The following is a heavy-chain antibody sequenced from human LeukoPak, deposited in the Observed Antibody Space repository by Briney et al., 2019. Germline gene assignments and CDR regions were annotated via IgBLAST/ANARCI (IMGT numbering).Heavy chain of an antibody. V-gene: IGHV4-39*07. CDR2: INHSGST. CDR3: ARVLDGGSYPNFDY. D-gene: IGHD1-26*01. CDR1: GDSISTSNSY. J-gene: IGHJ4*02. Sequence: SETLSLTCTVSGDSISTSNSYWSWIRQPPGKGLEWIGEINHSGSTNYNPSLKSRVTISVDTSKNQFSLKLNSVTAADTAVYYCARVLDGGSYPNFDYWGQGNLVTVFS.